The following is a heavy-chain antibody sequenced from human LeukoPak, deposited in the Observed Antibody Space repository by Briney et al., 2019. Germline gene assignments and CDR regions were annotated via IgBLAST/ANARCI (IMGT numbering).Heavy chain of an antibody. CDR3: ARARQSCSGDCYSGSYNWFDP. J-gene: IGHJ5*02. CDR1: GYTFSDYY. Sequence: ASVKVSCKASGYTFSDYYVHWVRQAPGQGLEWMGWINPNSGGTNYAQKFQGRITMTRDTSINTAYMELSRLRSDDTAVYYCARARQSCSGDCYSGSYNWFDPWGQGTLVTVSS. V-gene: IGHV1-2*02. CDR2: INPNSGGT. D-gene: IGHD2-21*02.